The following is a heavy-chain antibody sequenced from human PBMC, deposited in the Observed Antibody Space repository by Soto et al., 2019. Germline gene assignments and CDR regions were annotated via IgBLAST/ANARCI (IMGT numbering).Heavy chain of an antibody. Sequence: SETLSLTCAVYGGSFSGYYWSWIRQPPGKGLEWIGEINHSGSTNYNPSPKSRVTISVDTSKNQFSLKLSSVTAADTAVYYCARNGSYYDFWSGYYFGGGMDVWGQGTTVTVSS. J-gene: IGHJ6*02. V-gene: IGHV4-34*01. CDR2: INHSGST. D-gene: IGHD3-3*01. CDR1: GGSFSGYY. CDR3: ARNGSYYDFWSGYYFGGGMDV.